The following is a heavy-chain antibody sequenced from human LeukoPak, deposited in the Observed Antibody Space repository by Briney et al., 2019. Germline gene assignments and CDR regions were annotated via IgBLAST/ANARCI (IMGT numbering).Heavy chain of an antibody. CDR3: ARLSAGFNSSSWFDP. J-gene: IGHJ5*02. V-gene: IGHV4-4*09. CDR2: IYSSGRT. Sequence: SETLSLTCTVSGGSISSYYWTWIRRPPGKGLEWIGYIYSSGRTNYNTSLKSQVTMSVDTSKNQFSLKVISVTAADTAVYYCARLSAGFNSSSWFDPWGQGTLVTVSS. D-gene: IGHD2/OR15-2a*01. CDR1: GGSISSYY.